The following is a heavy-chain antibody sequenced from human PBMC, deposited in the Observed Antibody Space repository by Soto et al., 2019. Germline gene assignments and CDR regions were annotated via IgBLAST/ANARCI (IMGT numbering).Heavy chain of an antibody. CDR3: AKANDFWSGYADY. J-gene: IGHJ4*02. V-gene: IGHV3-9*01. D-gene: IGHD3-3*01. CDR1: GFTFDDYA. CDR2: ISWNSGSI. Sequence: GGSLRLSCAASGFTFDDYAMHWVRQAPGKGLEWVSGISWNSGSIGYADSVKGRFTISRDNAKNSLYLQMNSLRAEDTALYYCAKANDFWSGYADYWGQGTLVTVSS.